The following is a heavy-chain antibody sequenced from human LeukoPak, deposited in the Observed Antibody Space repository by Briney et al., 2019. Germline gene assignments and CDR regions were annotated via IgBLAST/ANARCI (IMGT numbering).Heavy chain of an antibody. CDR3: AKQWGYSYGYDY. CDR1: GFTFSSYA. J-gene: IGHJ4*02. CDR2: ISGSGGST. D-gene: IGHD5-18*01. V-gene: IGHV3-23*01. Sequence: AGGSLRLSCAASGFTFSSYAMSWVRQAPGKGLEWVSAISGSGGSTYYADSVKGRFTISRDNSKNTLYLQMNSLRAEDTAVYYCAKQWGYSYGYDYWGQGILVTVSS.